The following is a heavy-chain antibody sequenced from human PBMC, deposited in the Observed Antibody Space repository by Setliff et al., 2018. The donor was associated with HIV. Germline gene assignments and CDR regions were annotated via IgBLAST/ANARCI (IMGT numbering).Heavy chain of an antibody. CDR2: IYYSGSA. Sequence: SETLSLTCTVSGGSISSGDYFLSWIRQAPGKGLEWIGCIYYSGSAYYNPSLQRRVTISVDTSKNQVSLKLSSVTAADTAVYYCARDRENYYDSTGAFDIWGQGTMVTVSS. V-gene: IGHV4-30-4*08. J-gene: IGHJ3*02. CDR3: ARDRENYYDSTGAFDI. D-gene: IGHD3-22*01. CDR1: GGSISSGDYF.